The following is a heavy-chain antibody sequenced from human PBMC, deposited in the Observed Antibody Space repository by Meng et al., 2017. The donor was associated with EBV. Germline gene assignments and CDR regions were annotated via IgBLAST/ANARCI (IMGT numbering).Heavy chain of an antibody. D-gene: IGHD3-10*01. J-gene: IGHJ4*02. CDR1: GGTFRSDA. V-gene: IGHV1-69*01. CDR3: ASESGRGFTPDY. CDR2: LIPMSDAP. Sequence: QVELVEAGGEVKKPGSSVKASCKTSGGTFRSDAVSWARQAPGQGLEWMGGLIPMSDAPYYAQKFQDRVTITADESTSTHYMDLSGLRSEDTAVYYCASESGRGFTPDYWGQGTLVTVSS.